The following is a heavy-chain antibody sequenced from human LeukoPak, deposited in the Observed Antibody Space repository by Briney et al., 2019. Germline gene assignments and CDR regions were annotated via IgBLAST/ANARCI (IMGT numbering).Heavy chain of an antibody. CDR1: GGSISSSSYY. J-gene: IGHJ6*02. Sequence: PSGTLSLTCTVSGGSISSSSYYWGWIRQPPGRGLEWIGSIYYSGSTYYNPSLKSRVTISVDTSKNQFSLKLSSVTAADTAVYYCARPTVTTRDGMDVWGQGTTVTVSS. V-gene: IGHV4-39*01. D-gene: IGHD4-11*01. CDR2: IYYSGST. CDR3: ARPTVTTRDGMDV.